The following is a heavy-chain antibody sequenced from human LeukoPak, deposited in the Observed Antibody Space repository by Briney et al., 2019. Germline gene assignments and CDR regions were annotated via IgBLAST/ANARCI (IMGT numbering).Heavy chain of an antibody. J-gene: IGHJ3*02. D-gene: IGHD3-22*01. Sequence: GESLKISCKGSGYSFTSYWIGWVRQVPGKGLEWMGIVYPGDSDTRYSSSFQGQVTISADKSISTAYLQWRSLKASDTAMYYCALKTITIIKGPAAFDIWGLGTMVTVSS. CDR3: ALKTITIIKGPAAFDI. V-gene: IGHV5-51*01. CDR1: GYSFTSYW. CDR2: VYPGDSDT.